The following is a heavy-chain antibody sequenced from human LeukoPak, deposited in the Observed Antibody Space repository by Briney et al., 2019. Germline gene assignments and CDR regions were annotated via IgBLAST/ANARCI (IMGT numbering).Heavy chain of an antibody. CDR2: INAGNGNT. D-gene: IGHD2-8*01. CDR1: GYTFTSYA. CDR3: ARGMEGILYYYYYMDV. Sequence: ASVKVSCKASGYTFTSYAMHWVRQAPGQRLEWMGWINAGNGNTKYSQEFQGRVTMTRDTSISTAYMELSRLRSDDTAVYYCARGMEGILYYYYYMDVWGKGTTVTVSS. J-gene: IGHJ6*03. V-gene: IGHV1-3*01.